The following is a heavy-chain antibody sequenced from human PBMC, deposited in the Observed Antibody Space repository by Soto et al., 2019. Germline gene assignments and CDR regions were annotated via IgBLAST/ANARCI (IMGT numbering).Heavy chain of an antibody. CDR1: GFTFSSVA. CDR2: IWGDGSTE. CDR3: ARDPAYSSSWPRYYFDY. Sequence: GGSLRLSFAASGFTFSSVAIPWVRQAPGKGLEWVAAIWGDGSTEKYADSVKGRFTISRDNSRYTLYLHMNSLRADDTAVYYCARDPAYSSSWPRYYFDYWGQGTLVTVSS. D-gene: IGHD6-13*01. V-gene: IGHV3-33*01. J-gene: IGHJ4*02.